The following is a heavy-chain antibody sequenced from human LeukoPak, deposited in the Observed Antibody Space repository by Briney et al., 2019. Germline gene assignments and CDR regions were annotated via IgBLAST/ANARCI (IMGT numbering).Heavy chain of an antibody. CDR3: ARDVLGATCGFDF. D-gene: IGHD1-26*01. J-gene: IGHJ4*02. Sequence: GASVKVSCKASGYPFTSNGISWARQAPGQGLEWMGWIGADSANTKYAQKLQGRVTMTADTSTTTVYMELRSLRSDDTALYYCARDVLGATCGFDFWGQGTLVTVSS. CDR1: GYPFTSNG. V-gene: IGHV1-18*01. CDR2: IGADSANT.